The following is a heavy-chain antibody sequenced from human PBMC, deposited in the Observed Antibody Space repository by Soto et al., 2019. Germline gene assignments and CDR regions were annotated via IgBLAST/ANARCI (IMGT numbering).Heavy chain of an antibody. CDR2: ISYDGSNK. V-gene: IGHV3-30*18. Sequence: GGSLRLSCAASGFTFSSYGMHWVRQAPGKGLEWVAVISYDGSNKYYADSVKGRFTISRDNSKNTLYLQMNSLRAEDTAVYYCAKESISCSGGSCYSSNVYYYYGMDVWGQGTTVTVSS. CDR1: GFTFSSYG. CDR3: AKESISCSGGSCYSSNVYYYYGMDV. J-gene: IGHJ6*02. D-gene: IGHD2-15*01.